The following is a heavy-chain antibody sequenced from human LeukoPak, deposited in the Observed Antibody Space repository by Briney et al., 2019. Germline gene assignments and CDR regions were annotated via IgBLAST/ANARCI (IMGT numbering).Heavy chain of an antibody. V-gene: IGHV4-4*08. CDR1: GGSISGGY. CDR3: AKSYFDYSTYYSYYFNL. J-gene: IGHJ4*02. D-gene: IGHD4-11*01. Sequence: SETLSLTCTVSGGSISGGYWSWIRQPPGRGLEWIGYVYTSGSTNYNPSLKSRATISVDTSKSQFALKLSSMTAADTAVYYCAKSYFDYSTYYSYYFNLWGQGALVTVSS. CDR2: VYTSGST.